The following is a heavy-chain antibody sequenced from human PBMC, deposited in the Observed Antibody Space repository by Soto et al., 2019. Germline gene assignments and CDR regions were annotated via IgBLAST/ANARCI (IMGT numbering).Heavy chain of an antibody. CDR3: ARHRSPSPDY. CDR1: GFIFSSYE. Sequence: GGSLRLSCVASGFIFSSYEMNWVRQAPGKGLEWISYISQGSTTIYYADSVKGRFTISRDNAKNSLFLQMSGLRVEDTATYYCARHRSPSPDYWGQGTLVTVSS. V-gene: IGHV3-48*03. J-gene: IGHJ4*02. CDR2: ISQGSTTI.